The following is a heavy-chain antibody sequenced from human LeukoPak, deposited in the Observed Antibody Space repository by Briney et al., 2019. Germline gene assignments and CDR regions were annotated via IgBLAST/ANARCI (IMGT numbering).Heavy chain of an antibody. CDR2: IYSGGRT. Sequence: GGSLRLSCAASGFTVSSNYVSWVRQAPGKGLEWVSVIYSGGRTYYADSVKGRFTISRDNSKNTLFLQMNSLRAEDTAVYYCARDDVGSRSPDYWGQGTLVTVSS. CDR3: ARDDVGSRSPDY. D-gene: IGHD6-13*01. J-gene: IGHJ4*02. V-gene: IGHV3-66*01. CDR1: GFTVSSNY.